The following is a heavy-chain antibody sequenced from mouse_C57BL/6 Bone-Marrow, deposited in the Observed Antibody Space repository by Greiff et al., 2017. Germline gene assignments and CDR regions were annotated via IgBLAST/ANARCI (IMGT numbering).Heavy chain of an antibody. CDR2: IYPRDGST. D-gene: IGHD2-3*01. CDR3: AKRGGMIRGAMDY. V-gene: IGHV1-78*01. J-gene: IGHJ4*01. CDR1: GYTFTDHT. Sequence: VKLMESDAELVKPGASVKISCKVSGYTFTDHTIHWMKQRPEQGLEWIGYIYPRDGSTKYNEKFKGKATLTADKSSSTAYMQLNSLTSEDSAVYFCAKRGGMIRGAMDYWGQGTSVTVSS.